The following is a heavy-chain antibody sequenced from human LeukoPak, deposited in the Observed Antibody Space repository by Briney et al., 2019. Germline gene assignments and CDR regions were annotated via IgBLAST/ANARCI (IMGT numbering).Heavy chain of an antibody. J-gene: IGHJ3*02. V-gene: IGHV4-59*01. Sequence: SETLSLTCTVSGGSISSYYWSWIRQPPGKGLEWIGYIYYSGSTNYNPSLKSRVTVSVDTSKNQFSLKLSSVTAADTAVYYCAGRPIKLTIFGVDDAFDIWGQGTMVTVSS. D-gene: IGHD3-3*01. CDR2: IYYSGST. CDR1: GGSISSYY. CDR3: AGRPIKLTIFGVDDAFDI.